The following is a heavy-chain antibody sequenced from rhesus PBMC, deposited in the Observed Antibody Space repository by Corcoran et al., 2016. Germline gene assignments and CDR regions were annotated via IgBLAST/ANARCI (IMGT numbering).Heavy chain of an antibody. D-gene: IGHD6-43*01. Sequence: QVTLKESGPALVKPTQTLTLTCTFSGFSISTTGTGVGWIRQPPGKALEWLASIYWNDSKYSSPSLTIRLPISKAPPKTQVFLTMTNMDPVDTAPYYCARVRGGSSSSFPWGQGVLVTFSS. V-gene: IGHV2-95*01. CDR3: ARVRGGSSSSFP. J-gene: IGHJ4*01. CDR1: GFSISTTGTG. CDR2: IYWNDSK.